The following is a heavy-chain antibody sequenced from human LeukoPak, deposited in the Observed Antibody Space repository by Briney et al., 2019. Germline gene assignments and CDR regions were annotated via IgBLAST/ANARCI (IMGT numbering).Heavy chain of an antibody. CDR2: IIPIFGTA. CDR1: GGTFSSCA. J-gene: IGHJ4*02. V-gene: IGHV1-69*05. CDR3: ARDVRSSSYGEFDY. D-gene: IGHD6-6*01. Sequence: ASVKVSYKASGGTFSSCAISWVRQAAGQGLEWMGGIIPIFGTANYAQKFQGRVTITTDESTSTAYMELSSLRSEDTAVYYCARDVRSSSYGEFDYWGQGTLVTVSS.